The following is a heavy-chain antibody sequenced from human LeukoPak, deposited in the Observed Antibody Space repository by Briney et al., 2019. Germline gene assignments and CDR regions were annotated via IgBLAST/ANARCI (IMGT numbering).Heavy chain of an antibody. CDR2: ISYDGSNK. J-gene: IGHJ4*02. Sequence: PGGSLRLSCAASAFTFSSHSMLWVRQAPGKGLEWVAVISYDGSNKYYADSVKGRFTISRDNSKNTLFLQMNSLRAEDTAVYYCAREVGVAHFDYWGQGTLVTVSS. CDR3: AREVGVAHFDY. V-gene: IGHV3-30-3*01. D-gene: IGHD3-3*01. CDR1: AFTFSSHS.